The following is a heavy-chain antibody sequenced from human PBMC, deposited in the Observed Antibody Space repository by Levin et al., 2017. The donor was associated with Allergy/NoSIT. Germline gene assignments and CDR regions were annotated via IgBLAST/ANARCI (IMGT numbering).Heavy chain of an antibody. Sequence: GASVKVSCKASGYTFTSYDINWVRQATGQGLEWMGWMNPNSGNTGYAQKFQGRVTMTRNTSISTAYMELSSLRSEDTAVYYCARAPIAAAGVDYWGQGTLVTVSS. CDR3: ARAPIAAAGVDY. D-gene: IGHD6-13*01. V-gene: IGHV1-8*01. CDR1: GYTFTSYD. CDR2: MNPNSGNT. J-gene: IGHJ4*02.